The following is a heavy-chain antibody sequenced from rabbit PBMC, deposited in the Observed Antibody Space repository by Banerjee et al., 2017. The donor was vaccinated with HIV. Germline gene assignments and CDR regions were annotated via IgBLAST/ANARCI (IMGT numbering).Heavy chain of an antibody. Sequence: LVKPEGSLTLTCTASGFTFSSYWICWVRQAPGKGPEWIACIGGGDGSTYYASWVNGRFTISSHNAQNTVDLQMNSLTVADTATYFCARGSDSSGWGRYFNLWGPGTLVTVS. CDR2: IGGGDGST. J-gene: IGHJ4*01. D-gene: IGHD4-1*01. CDR1: GFTFSSYW. CDR3: ARGSDSSGWGRYFNL. V-gene: IGHV1S47*01.